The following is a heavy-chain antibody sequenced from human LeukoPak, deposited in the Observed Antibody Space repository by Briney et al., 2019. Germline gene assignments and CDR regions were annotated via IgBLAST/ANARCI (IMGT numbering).Heavy chain of an antibody. CDR2: SSWNSGSI. V-gene: IGHV3-9*01. CDR1: GFAFHDYA. J-gene: IGHJ4*02. Sequence: GGSLRLSCAACGFAFHDYAMHWVRQVPGKGLEWVSGSSWNSGSIGYADSVKGRFTISRDNAKNSLYLQMSSLRAEDTAVYYCARAYYDSSGYYFDSWGQGTLATVSS. D-gene: IGHD3-22*01. CDR3: ARAYYDSSGYYFDS.